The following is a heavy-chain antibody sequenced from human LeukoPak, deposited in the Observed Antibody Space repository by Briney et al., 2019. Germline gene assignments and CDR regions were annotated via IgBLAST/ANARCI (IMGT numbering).Heavy chain of an antibody. V-gene: IGHV1-69*04. CDR2: IIPILGIA. J-gene: IGHJ4*02. CDR1: GYTFTSYG. Sequence: SVKVSCKASGYTFTSYGISWVRQAPGQGLEWMGRIIPILGIANYAQKFQGRVTITADKSTSTAYMELSSLRSEDTAVYYCATGGMTTVTTVDYWGQGTLVTVSS. CDR3: ATGGMTTVTTVDY. D-gene: IGHD4-17*01.